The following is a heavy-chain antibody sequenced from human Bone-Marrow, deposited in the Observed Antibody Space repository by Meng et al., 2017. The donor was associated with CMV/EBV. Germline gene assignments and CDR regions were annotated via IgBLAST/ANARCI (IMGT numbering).Heavy chain of an antibody. V-gene: IGHV3-9*01. CDR1: KFTFDDYA. CDR2: INWKSGTI. CDR3: ARAPSRYPYYEYGMDV. Sequence: GGSLRLSSVASKFTFDDYAMHWVRQAPGKGLEWVSGINWKSGTIDYADSVKGRFTISRDNARNSLYLQMNSLRAEDTAVYYCARAPSRYPYYEYGMDVWGQGTTVTVS. D-gene: IGHD1-1*01. J-gene: IGHJ6*02.